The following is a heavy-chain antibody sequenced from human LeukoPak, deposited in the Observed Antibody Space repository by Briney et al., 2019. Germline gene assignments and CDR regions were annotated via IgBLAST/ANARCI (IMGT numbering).Heavy chain of an antibody. V-gene: IGHV4-31*03. Sequence: PSETLSLTCTVSGGSISSGGYYWSWIRQHPGKGLEWIGYIYYSGSTYYNPSLKSRVTISVDTSKNQFSLKLSSVIAADTAVYYCARGRQIYYFDYWGQGTLVTVSS. CDR1: GGSISSGGYY. J-gene: IGHJ4*02. CDR2: IYYSGST. CDR3: ARGRQIYYFDY.